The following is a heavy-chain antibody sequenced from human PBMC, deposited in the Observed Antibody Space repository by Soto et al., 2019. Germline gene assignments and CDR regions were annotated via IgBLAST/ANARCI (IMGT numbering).Heavy chain of an antibody. CDR1: GYTFSAYG. J-gene: IGHJ5*02. CDR2: ISAFNGHT. Sequence: QVELVQSGTEVKKPGASVKVSCKASGYTFSAYGISWVRQAPGQGLEWMGWISAFNGHTNYAQKLQGRVTMTTDTSTNTAYMELRSLRADDTAVYYCARDSNTVGDWCDPWGQGTLVTVSS. D-gene: IGHD2-21*01. V-gene: IGHV1-18*01. CDR3: ARDSNTVGDWCDP.